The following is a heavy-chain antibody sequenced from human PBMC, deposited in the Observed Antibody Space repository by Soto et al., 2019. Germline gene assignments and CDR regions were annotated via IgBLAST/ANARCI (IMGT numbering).Heavy chain of an antibody. J-gene: IGHJ3*01. CDR3: ARDDSNPMIRGISR. CDR1: GFTFSIYG. V-gene: IGHV3-23*01. CDR2: ISGSGDST. Sequence: PVGSLRLSCAASGFTFSIYGMTWVRQAPGKGLEWVSSISGSGDSTYYADSVKGRFTISRDNSKNTLYLQMNSLRAEDTAEYYCARDDSNPMIRGISRWGQGTMVTVSS. D-gene: IGHD3-10*01.